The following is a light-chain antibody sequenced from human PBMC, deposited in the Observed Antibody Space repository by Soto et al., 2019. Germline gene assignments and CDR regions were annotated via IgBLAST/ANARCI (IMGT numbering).Light chain of an antibody. CDR3: QHYNSYSEA. CDR1: QTISSW. J-gene: IGKJ1*01. V-gene: IGKV1-5*03. Sequence: DIQMTQSPSTLSGSVGDRVTITCRASQTISSWLAWYQQKPGKAPKLLIYKASTLKSGVPSRFSGSGSGTEVTLTISSLQPDDCATYSCQHYNSYSEAFGQGTKVELK. CDR2: KAS.